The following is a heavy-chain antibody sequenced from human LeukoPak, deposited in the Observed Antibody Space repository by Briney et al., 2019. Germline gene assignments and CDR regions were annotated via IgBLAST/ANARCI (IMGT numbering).Heavy chain of an antibody. CDR1: GGSFSGYY. D-gene: IGHD2-21*02. V-gene: IGHV4-34*01. Sequence: SEILSLTCAVYGGSFSGYYWSWIRQPPGKGLEWIGEINYSGSTNYNPSLKSRVTISVDTSKNQFSLKLSSVTAADTAVYYCARGRRHIVVVTASGWFDPWGQGTLVTVSS. J-gene: IGHJ5*02. CDR3: ARGRRHIVVVTASGWFDP. CDR2: INYSGST.